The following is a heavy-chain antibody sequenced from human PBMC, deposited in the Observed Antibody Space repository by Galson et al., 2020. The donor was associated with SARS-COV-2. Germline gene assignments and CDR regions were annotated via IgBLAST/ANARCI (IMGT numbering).Heavy chain of an antibody. CDR3: AKDHRFDY. V-gene: IGHV3-23*03. CDR2: IYSGGST. CDR1: GFTFSSYA. J-gene: IGHJ4*02. Sequence: GESLKISCAASGFTFSSYAMSWVRQAPGKGLECVSVIYSGGSTDYADSVTGRFTISRDNSKNTLYLQMNSLRAEDTAVYYCAKDHRFDYWGQGTLVTVSS.